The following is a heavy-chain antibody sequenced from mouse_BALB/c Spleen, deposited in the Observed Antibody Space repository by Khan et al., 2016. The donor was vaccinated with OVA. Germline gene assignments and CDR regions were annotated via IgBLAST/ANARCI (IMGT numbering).Heavy chain of an antibody. D-gene: IGHD1-1*01. J-gene: IGHJ4*01. Sequence: QVQLQQSGAELARPGASVKMSCKASGYTFTSYSMHWIKQRPGQGLEWIGNINPSNAYTNYNQKFKDKATLTADKSSSTAYMQLSSLTSEDSADYYWARDFHYNGSRGALDYWERGTSDTISS. V-gene: IGHV1-4*01. CDR2: INPSNAYT. CDR1: GYTFTSYS. CDR3: ARDFHYNGSRGALDY.